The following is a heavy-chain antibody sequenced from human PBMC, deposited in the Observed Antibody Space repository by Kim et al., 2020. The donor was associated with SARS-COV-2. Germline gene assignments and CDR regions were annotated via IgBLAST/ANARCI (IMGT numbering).Heavy chain of an antibody. J-gene: IGHJ5*02. CDR3: ARVIRDCSGGSCYYPFGWVDT. Sequence: GRFTISRDNAKNSLYLQMNSLRAEDTAVYYCARVIRDCSGGSCYYPFGWVDTWGQGTLLTVSS. V-gene: IGHV3-11*01. D-gene: IGHD2-15*01.